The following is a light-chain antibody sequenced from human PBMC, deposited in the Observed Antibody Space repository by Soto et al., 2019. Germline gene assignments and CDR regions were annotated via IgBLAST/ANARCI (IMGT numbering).Light chain of an antibody. J-gene: IGLJ3*02. Sequence: SYELTQPLSVSVSLGQMARITCSGEALPKKYAYWYQQKPGQSPILVIYKDTERPSGIPERFSGSSSGTIVTLTISGVQGEDEADYYCLSADISRAWVFGGGTQLTVL. CDR3: LSADISRAWV. CDR2: KDT. V-gene: IGLV3-16*01. CDR1: ALPKKY.